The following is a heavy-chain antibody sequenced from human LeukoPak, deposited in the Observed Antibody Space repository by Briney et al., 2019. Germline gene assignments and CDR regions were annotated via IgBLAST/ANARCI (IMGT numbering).Heavy chain of an antibody. V-gene: IGHV4-39*07. D-gene: IGHD5-18*01. CDR2: TYYSGSN. CDR1: GGSISSSGYY. Sequence: PSETLSLTCTVSGGSISSSGYYWGWIRQTPGKELEWIGSTYYSGSNYHNPSLKSRVSMSVDTSKNQFSLKLSSVTAADTAVYYCANMGYSYAPGLFDPWGQGTLVTVSS. CDR3: ANMGYSYAPGLFDP. J-gene: IGHJ5*02.